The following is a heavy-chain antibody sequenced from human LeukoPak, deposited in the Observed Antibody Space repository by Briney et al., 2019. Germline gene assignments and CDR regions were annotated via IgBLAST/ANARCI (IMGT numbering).Heavy chain of an antibody. CDR2: SHYSGST. CDR1: GGSISSYY. J-gene: IGHJ4*02. V-gene: IGHV4-59*01. CDR3: ARAPGIAAAGTHFDF. Sequence: SETLSLTCTVSGGSISSYYWSWIRQTPGKGLEWIGYSHYSGSTSYNPSLKSRVTISVDTSKNQFSLKLSSVTAADTAVYYCARAPGIAAAGTHFDFWGQGTLVTVSS. D-gene: IGHD6-13*01.